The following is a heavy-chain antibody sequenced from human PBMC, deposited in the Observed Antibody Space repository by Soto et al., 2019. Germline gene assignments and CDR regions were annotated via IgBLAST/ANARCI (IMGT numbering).Heavy chain of an antibody. CDR2: INPSGGST. V-gene: IGHV1-46*01. J-gene: IGHJ4*02. D-gene: IGHD5-18*01. CDR3: ASSDPARAPRDY. Sequence: ASVKVSCRASGYTFTSYYMHWVRQAPGQGLEWMGIINPSGGSTSYAQKFQGRVTMTRDTSTSTVYMELSSLRSEDTAVYYCASSDPARAPRDYFGQGTLLTFSS. CDR1: GYTFTSYY.